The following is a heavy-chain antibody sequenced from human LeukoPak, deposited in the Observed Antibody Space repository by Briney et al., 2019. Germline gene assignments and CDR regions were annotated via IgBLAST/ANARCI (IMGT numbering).Heavy chain of an antibody. Sequence: GGSLRLSCAASGFTLSSYGMSWVRQAPGKGLEWVSAISGSGAGTYYADSVKGRFNVSRDNSKNTLYLQMNSLRAEDTAVYYCAKGVYGDYDYWGQGTLVTVSS. CDR3: AKGVYGDYDY. V-gene: IGHV3-23*01. CDR1: GFTLSSYG. CDR2: ISGSGAGT. D-gene: IGHD4-17*01. J-gene: IGHJ4*02.